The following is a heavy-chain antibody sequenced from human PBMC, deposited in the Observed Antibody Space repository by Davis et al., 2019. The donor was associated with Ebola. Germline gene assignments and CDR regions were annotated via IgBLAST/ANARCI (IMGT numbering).Heavy chain of an antibody. CDR2: IIPIFGTA. V-gene: IGHV1-69*05. D-gene: IGHD4-17*01. J-gene: IGHJ4*02. CDR3: ATYTMTPLPFDY. CDR1: GGTFSSYA. Sequence: SVKVSCKASGGTFSSYAISWVRQAPGQGLEWMGGIIPIFGTANYAQKFQDRLTITRDTSTSTVYMELSGLRPDDTAMYYCATYTMTPLPFDYWGQGTLVTASS.